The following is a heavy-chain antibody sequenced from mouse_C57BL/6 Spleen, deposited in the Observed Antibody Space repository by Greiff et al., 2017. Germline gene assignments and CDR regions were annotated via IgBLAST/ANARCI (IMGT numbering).Heavy chain of an antibody. Sequence: EVQRVESGGGLVQPGGSLKLSCAASGFTFSDYYMYWVRQTPEKRLEWVAYISNGGGSTYYPDTVKGRFTISRDNAKNTLYLQMSRLKSEDTAMYYCARQTDYGSSYWYFDVWGTGTTVTVSS. V-gene: IGHV5-12*01. CDR2: ISNGGGST. D-gene: IGHD1-1*01. J-gene: IGHJ1*03. CDR3: ARQTDYGSSYWYFDV. CDR1: GFTFSDYY.